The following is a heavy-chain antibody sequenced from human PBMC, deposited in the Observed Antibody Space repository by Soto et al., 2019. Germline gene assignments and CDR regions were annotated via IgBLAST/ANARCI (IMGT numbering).Heavy chain of an antibody. CDR1: GGSFSGYY. Sequence: KQSQTLSLTCAVYGGSFSGYYWSWIRQPPGKGLEWIGEINHSGSTNYNPSLKSRVTISVDTSKNQFSLKLSSVTAADTAVYYCARAPEIGRNLERERGGKNYYYYYMDVWGKGTTVTVSS. V-gene: IGHV4-34*01. CDR3: ARAPEIGRNLERERGGKNYYYYYMDV. J-gene: IGHJ6*03. D-gene: IGHD1-1*01. CDR2: INHSGST.